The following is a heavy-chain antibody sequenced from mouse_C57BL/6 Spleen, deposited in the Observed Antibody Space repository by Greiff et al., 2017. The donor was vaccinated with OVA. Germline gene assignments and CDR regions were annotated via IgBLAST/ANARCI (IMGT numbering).Heavy chain of an antibody. D-gene: IGHD1-1*01. Sequence: QVQLQQPGAELVKPGASVKLSCKASGYTFTSYWMQWVKQRPGQGLEWIGEIDPSDSYTNYNQKFKGKATLTVDTSSSTASMQLSSLTSEDSAVYYCARRGFYYYGSSPFAYWGQGTLVTVSA. J-gene: IGHJ3*01. CDR1: GYTFTSYW. CDR3: ARRGFYYYGSSPFAY. V-gene: IGHV1-50*01. CDR2: IDPSDSYT.